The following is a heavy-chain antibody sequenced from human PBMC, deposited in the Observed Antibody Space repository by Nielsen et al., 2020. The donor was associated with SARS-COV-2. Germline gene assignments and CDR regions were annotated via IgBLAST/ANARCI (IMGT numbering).Heavy chain of an antibody. CDR1: GFTFSSYA. Sequence: GESLKISCAASGFTFSSYAMSWVRQAPGKGLEWVSAISGSGGSTYYADSVKDRFTISRDNSKTTLYLQMDSLRDEDTAIYYCAKDLKYYDFLTGYYGNYFDYWGQGALVTVSS. V-gene: IGHV3-23*01. J-gene: IGHJ4*02. D-gene: IGHD3-9*01. CDR3: AKDLKYYDFLTGYYGNYFDY. CDR2: ISGSGGST.